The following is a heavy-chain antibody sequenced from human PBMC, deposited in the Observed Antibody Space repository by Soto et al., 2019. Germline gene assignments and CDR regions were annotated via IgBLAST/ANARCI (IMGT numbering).Heavy chain of an antibody. CDR2: IWRDGSHE. Sequence: GGSLRLSCAASGFTFSSSGMHWVRQAPGKGLEWVAVIWRDGSHENYADSVKGRFTISRDNSKNTLYLQMNSLRADDSAEYYCAKNDDDIYGTLYCFDNWGRGTLVTVSS. V-gene: IGHV3-33*06. D-gene: IGHD1-1*01. CDR3: AKNDDDIYGTLYCFDN. J-gene: IGHJ4*02. CDR1: GFTFSSSG.